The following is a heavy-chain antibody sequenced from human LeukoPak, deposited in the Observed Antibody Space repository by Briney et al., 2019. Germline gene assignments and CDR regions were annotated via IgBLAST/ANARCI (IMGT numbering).Heavy chain of an antibody. CDR1: GYTFTSYG. Sequence: ASVKVSCKASGYTFTSYGISWVRQAPGQGLEWMGWISAYNGNTNYAQKLQGRVTMTTDTSTSTAYMELRSLRSDDTAVYYCARELGTYYYDSSGYEDYWGQGTLVTVSS. CDR3: ARELGTYYYDSSGYEDY. J-gene: IGHJ4*02. CDR2: ISAYNGNT. D-gene: IGHD3-22*01. V-gene: IGHV1-18*01.